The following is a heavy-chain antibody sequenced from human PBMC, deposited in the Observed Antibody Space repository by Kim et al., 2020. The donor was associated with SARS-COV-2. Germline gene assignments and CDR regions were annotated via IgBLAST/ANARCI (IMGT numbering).Heavy chain of an antibody. J-gene: IGHJ4*01. D-gene: IGHD6-19*01. CDR2: IYYSGST. V-gene: IGHV4-39*07. Sequence: SETLSLTCTVSGGSISSSSYYWGWIRQPPGKGLEWIGSIYYSGSTYYNPSLKSRVTISVDTSKNQFSLKLSSVTAADTAVYYCARDPRGYSSGWFEYYF. CDR1: GGSISSSSYY. CDR3: ARDPRGYSSGWFEYYF.